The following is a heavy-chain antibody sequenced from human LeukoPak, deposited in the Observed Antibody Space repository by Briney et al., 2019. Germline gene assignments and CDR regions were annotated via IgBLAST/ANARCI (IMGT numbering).Heavy chain of an antibody. CDR1: GFTFSSYW. CDR2: ISSSGSTI. V-gene: IGHV3-48*04. CDR3: ARDLYGDYGFDP. D-gene: IGHD4-17*01. J-gene: IGHJ5*02. Sequence: PGGSLRLSCAASGFTFSSYWMSWVRQAPGKGLEWVSYISSSGSTIYYADSVKGRFTISRDNAKNSLYLQMNSLRTEDTAVYYCARDLYGDYGFDPWGQGTLVTVSS.